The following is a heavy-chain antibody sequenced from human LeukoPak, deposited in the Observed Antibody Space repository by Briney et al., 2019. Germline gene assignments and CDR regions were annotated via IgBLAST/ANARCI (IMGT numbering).Heavy chain of an antibody. J-gene: IGHJ5*02. V-gene: IGHV3-9*01. CDR2: ISWNSGSI. D-gene: IGHD2-8*02. CDR3: AKDLVYWVNWFDP. CDR1: GFTFDDYA. Sequence: GGSLRLSCAASGFTFDDYAMHWVRPAPGKGLEGVSGISWNSGSIGYADSVKGRFTISRDNSKNTLYLQMNSLRAEDTAVYYCAKDLVYWVNWFDPWGQGTLVTVSS.